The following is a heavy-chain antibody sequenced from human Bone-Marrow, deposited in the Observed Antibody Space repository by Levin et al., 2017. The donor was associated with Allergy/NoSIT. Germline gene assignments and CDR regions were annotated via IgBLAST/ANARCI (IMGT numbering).Heavy chain of an antibody. J-gene: IGHJ4*02. D-gene: IGHD2-15*01. V-gene: IGHV3-23*01. Sequence: PTGGSLRLSCAASGFTFSNYAMSWVRQAPGKGLEWVSSIRASGDNTYYTDSVKGRFTISRDNSKNTLYLQMNSLRAEDTAVYYCAKATFARFCSGGTCYLPFDYWGQGTLVPVSS. CDR1: GFTFSNYA. CDR3: AKATFARFCSGGTCYLPFDY. CDR2: IRASGDNT.